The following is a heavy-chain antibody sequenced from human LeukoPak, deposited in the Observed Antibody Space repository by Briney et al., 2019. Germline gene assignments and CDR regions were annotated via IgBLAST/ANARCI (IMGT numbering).Heavy chain of an antibody. D-gene: IGHD1/OR15-1a*01. CDR2: ISYDGSNK. CDR1: GFTFSSYA. V-gene: IGHV3-30*04. J-gene: IGHJ4*02. Sequence: GGSLRLSCAASGFTFSSYAMHWVRQAPGKGLEWVAVISYDGSNKYYADSVKGRFTISRDNSKNTLYLQMNSLRAEDTAVYYCARDRSNRYFDYWGQGTLVTVSS. CDR3: ARDRSNRYFDY.